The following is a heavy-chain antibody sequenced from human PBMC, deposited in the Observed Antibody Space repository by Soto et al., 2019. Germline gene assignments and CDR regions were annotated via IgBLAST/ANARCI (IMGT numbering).Heavy chain of an antibody. CDR1: GYSFTSYW. Sequence: EVQLVQSGAEVKKPGESLKISCKGSGYSFTSYWIGWVRQMPGKGLEWMGIIYPGDSDTRYSPSFQGQVTISADKSISTAYLQWSSLKASDTALYYCARAMVRGKNYYGVDVWGQGTTVTVSS. CDR2: IYPGDSDT. CDR3: ARAMVRGKNYYGVDV. J-gene: IGHJ6*02. V-gene: IGHV5-51*03. D-gene: IGHD3-10*01.